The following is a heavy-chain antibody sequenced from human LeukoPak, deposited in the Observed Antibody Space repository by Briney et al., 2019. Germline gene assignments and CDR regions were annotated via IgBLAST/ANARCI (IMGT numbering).Heavy chain of an antibody. CDR1: GFTFSGYW. J-gene: IGHJ4*02. CDR2: INSDGSST. CDR3: ARVSNSGYDFDY. Sequence: PGGSLRLSCAASGFTFSGYWMHWVRQAPGKGLVWVSRINSDGSSTSYADSVKGRFTIARDNAKNTLDLQMNSLRAEDTAVYYCARVSNSGYDFDYWGQGTLVTVSS. D-gene: IGHD5-12*01. V-gene: IGHV3-74*01.